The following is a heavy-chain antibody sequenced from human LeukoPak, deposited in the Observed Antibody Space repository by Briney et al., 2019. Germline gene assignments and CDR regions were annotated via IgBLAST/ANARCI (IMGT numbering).Heavy chain of an antibody. CDR2: ISGSGGST. CDR1: GFTFSSYA. D-gene: IGHD6-19*01. CDR3: AKGSASPSSSGWPDC. V-gene: IGHV3-23*01. Sequence: GGSLRLSCAASGFTFSSYAMSWVRQAPGKGLEWVSVISGSGGSTYYADSVKGRFTISRDNSKNTLYLQMITLRAEDTAVYYCAKGSASPSSSGWPDCWGQGTLVTVSS. J-gene: IGHJ4*02.